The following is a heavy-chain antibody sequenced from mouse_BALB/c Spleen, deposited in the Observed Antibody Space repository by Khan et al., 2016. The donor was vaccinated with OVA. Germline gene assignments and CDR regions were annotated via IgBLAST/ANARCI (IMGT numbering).Heavy chain of an antibody. J-gene: IGHJ4*01. V-gene: IGHV2-6-7*01. CDR3: ARAYYGNYREAMDY. Sequence: QVQLQQSGPGLVAPSQSLSITCTVSGFSLTGYGVNWVRQPPGKGLEWLGMIWGDGSTDYNSALKSRLSISKDNSKSQVFLKMNSLQTDDPARYYCARAYYGNYREAMDYWGQGTSVTVSS. CDR1: GFSLTGYG. D-gene: IGHD2-10*01. CDR2: IWGDGST.